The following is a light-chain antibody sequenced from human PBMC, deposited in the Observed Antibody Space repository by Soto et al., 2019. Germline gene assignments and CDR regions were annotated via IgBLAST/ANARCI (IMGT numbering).Light chain of an antibody. CDR3: TSYTSSTTNYV. Sequence: QSALTQPASVSGSPGQSITFSCTGTSSDIGGYNYDSWYQQHPGKAPKLMIYEVSNRPSGVSDRFSGSKSGNTASLTISGLQAEDEADYYCTSYTSSTTNYVFGTGTKLTVL. J-gene: IGLJ1*01. V-gene: IGLV2-14*01. CDR1: SSDIGGYNY. CDR2: EVS.